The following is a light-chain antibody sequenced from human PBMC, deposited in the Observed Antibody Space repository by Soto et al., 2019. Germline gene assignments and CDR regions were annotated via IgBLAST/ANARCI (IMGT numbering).Light chain of an antibody. Sequence: EIIVTQSPATLSVSPGERATLSCRASQSVNNNLAWYQQKPGQAPRLLIYGASTRATGIPARFGGSGYGTEFTLTIRSLQSEDFAIYYYQQYNNWPLLTFGGGTKVEIK. CDR2: GAS. CDR3: QQYNNWPLLT. CDR1: QSVNNN. J-gene: IGKJ4*01. V-gene: IGKV3-15*01.